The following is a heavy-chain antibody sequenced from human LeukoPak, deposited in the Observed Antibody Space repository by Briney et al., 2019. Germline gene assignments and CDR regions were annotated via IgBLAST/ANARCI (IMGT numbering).Heavy chain of an antibody. CDR1: GGTVSSSTYF. CDR2: ISYSGAT. D-gene: IGHD1-14*01. Sequence: SETLSLTCTLSGGTVSSSTYFWGWIRQPPGKGLEWIGSISYSGATYYNPSLKSRVSMSVHTSKNQFSLKLSSVTAADTAVYYCARDGFYYHYYMDVWGEGTTVTVSS. CDR3: ARDGFYYHYYMDV. V-gene: IGHV4-39*07. J-gene: IGHJ6*03.